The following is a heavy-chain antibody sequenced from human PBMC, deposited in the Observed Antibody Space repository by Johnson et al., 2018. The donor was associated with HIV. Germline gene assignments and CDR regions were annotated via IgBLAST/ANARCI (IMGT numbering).Heavy chain of an antibody. CDR3: AKDLVVTAPGAFDI. Sequence: QVQLVESGGGVVQPGRSPRLSCAASGFTFSSYGMHWVRQAPGKGLEWVTFIRYDGSNKYYADSVKGRFTISRDNSKNTLYLQMSSLRAEDTAVYYCAKDLVVTAPGAFDIWGQGTMVTVSS. CDR2: IRYDGSNK. J-gene: IGHJ3*02. V-gene: IGHV3-30*02. CDR1: GFTFSSYG. D-gene: IGHD2-21*02.